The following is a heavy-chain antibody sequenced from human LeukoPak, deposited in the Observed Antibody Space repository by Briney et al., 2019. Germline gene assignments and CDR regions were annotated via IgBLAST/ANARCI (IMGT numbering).Heavy chain of an antibody. V-gene: IGHV3-7*03. Sequence: GGSLRLSCAASGFTFSSYAMHWVRQAPGKGLEWVANIKHDGSEKNYVDSVKGRFIISRDNAKNSLYLQMNTLRADDTAVYYCARDGFGTGSNWGQGTLVTVSS. CDR1: GFTFSSYA. CDR2: IKHDGSEK. D-gene: IGHD3-16*01. CDR3: ARDGFGTGSN. J-gene: IGHJ4*02.